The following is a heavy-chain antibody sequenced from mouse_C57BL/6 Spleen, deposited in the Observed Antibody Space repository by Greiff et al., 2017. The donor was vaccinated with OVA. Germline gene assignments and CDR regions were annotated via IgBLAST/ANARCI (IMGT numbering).Heavy chain of an antibody. Sequence: DVQLQESGAELVRPGASVKLSCTASGFNIKDYYMHWVKQRPEQGLEWIGRIDPEDGDTEYAPKFQGKATMTADTSSNTAYLQLSSLTSEDTAVYYCTTDDYDAWFAYWGQGTLVTVSA. J-gene: IGHJ3*01. D-gene: IGHD2-4*01. CDR2: IDPEDGDT. CDR3: TTDDYDAWFAY. CDR1: GFNIKDYY. V-gene: IGHV14-1*01.